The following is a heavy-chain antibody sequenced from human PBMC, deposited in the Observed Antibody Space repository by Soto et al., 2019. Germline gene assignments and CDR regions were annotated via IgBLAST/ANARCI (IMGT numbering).Heavy chain of an antibody. V-gene: IGHV1-18*01. D-gene: IGHD6-13*01. CDR3: ARERDGSSWSSAESLQY. J-gene: IGHJ1*01. Sequence: ASVKVSCKDPGYIFSNYGISWVRQAPGQGLEWMGWISTYNANTYYAQKFQGRVTMTTDTSTSTAYMELRSLRSDDTAVFYCARERDGSSWSSAESLQYWGQGTLVTVSS. CDR2: ISTYNANT. CDR1: GYIFSNYG.